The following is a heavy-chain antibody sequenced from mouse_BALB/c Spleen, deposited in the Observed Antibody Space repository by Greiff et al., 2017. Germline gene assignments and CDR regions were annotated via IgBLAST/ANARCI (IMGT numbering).Heavy chain of an antibody. V-gene: IGHV1-15*01. Sequence: VQLMESGAELVRPGASVTLSCKASGYTFTDYEMHWVKQTPVHGLEWIGAIDPETGGTAYNQKFKGKATLTADKSSSTAYMELRSLTSEDSAVYYCTRSRGNDTYAMDYWGQGTSVTVSS. J-gene: IGHJ4*01. CDR3: TRSRGNDTYAMDY. CDR1: GYTFTDYE. CDR2: IDPETGGT. D-gene: IGHD2-2*01.